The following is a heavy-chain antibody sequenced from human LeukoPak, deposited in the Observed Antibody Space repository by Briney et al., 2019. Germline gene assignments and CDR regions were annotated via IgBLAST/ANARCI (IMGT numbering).Heavy chain of an antibody. V-gene: IGHV1-18*01. D-gene: IGHD3-16*02. CDR3: VRDTGNYVWGSYRSADFDY. CDR1: GGTFSSYG. Sequence: ASVKVSCKASGGTFSSYGISWVRQAPGQGLEWMGWISAYNGNTNYAQKLQGRVTMTTETSTSTAYMDLRSLRSDDTAVYYCVRDTGNYVWGSYRSADFDYWGQGTLVTVSS. J-gene: IGHJ4*02. CDR2: ISAYNGNT.